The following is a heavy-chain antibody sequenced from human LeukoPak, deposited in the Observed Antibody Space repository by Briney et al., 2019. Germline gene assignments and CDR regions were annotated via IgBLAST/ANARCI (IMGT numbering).Heavy chain of an antibody. D-gene: IGHD6-13*01. CDR2: IYYSGST. V-gene: IGHV4-39*07. CDR3: ARVSSSWYQDWYFDL. Sequence: SETLSLTCTVSGGSISSSSYYWGWIRQPPGKGLEWIGSIYYSGSTYYNPSLKSRVTMSLDTSKNQFSLKLSSVTAADTAAYYCARVSSSWYQDWYFDLWGRGTLVTVSS. CDR1: GGSISSSSYY. J-gene: IGHJ2*01.